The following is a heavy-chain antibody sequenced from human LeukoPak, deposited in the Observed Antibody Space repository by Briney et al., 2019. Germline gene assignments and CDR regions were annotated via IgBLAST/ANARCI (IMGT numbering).Heavy chain of an antibody. CDR3: ARRTYYYDSSGYYYFDY. CDR1: GYTFTSYG. Sequence: ASVKVSCKASGYTFTSYGISWARQAPGQGLEWMGWISAYNGNTNYAQKLQGRVTMTTDTSTSTAYMELRSLRSDDTAVYYCARRTYYYDSSGYYYFDYWGQGTLVTVSS. CDR2: ISAYNGNT. V-gene: IGHV1-18*01. D-gene: IGHD3-22*01. J-gene: IGHJ4*02.